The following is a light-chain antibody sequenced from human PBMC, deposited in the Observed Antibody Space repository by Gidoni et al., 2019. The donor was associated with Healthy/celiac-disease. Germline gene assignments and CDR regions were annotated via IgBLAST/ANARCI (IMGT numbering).Light chain of an antibody. V-gene: IGKV1-39*01. CDR2: AAS. J-gene: IGKJ2*01. CDR1: QSISSY. Sequence: DIQMTQSPSSLSASVGDRVTITCRASQSISSYLNWYQQKPGKAPKLLIYAASSLQSGVPSRFSGSGSGTDFTLTISSLQPEDFATYYCQQSYSTQYTFGQXTKLEIK. CDR3: QQSYSTQYT.